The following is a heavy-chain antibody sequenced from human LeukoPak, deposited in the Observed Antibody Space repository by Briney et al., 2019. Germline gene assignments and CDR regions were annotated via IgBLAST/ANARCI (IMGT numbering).Heavy chain of an antibody. V-gene: IGHV3-48*01. CDR3: ARGSSTHGEYYFDY. D-gene: IGHD2-2*01. CDR1: EFTFSDYA. J-gene: IGHJ4*02. CDR2: IGGSSRPI. Sequence: GGSLRLSCSASEFTFSDYAMSWVRQASGTGLEWISYIGGSSRPIYYADSVRGRFTISRDNGKNSLYLQMNSLRAEDTAVYYCARGSSTHGEYYFDYWGQGTLVTVSS.